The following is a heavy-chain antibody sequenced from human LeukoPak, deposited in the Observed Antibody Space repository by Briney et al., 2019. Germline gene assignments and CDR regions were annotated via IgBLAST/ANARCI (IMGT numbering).Heavy chain of an antibody. CDR2: IYYSGST. CDR3: ASRPDYGFAFDI. D-gene: IGHD4-17*01. J-gene: IGHJ3*02. Sequence: SETLSLTCAVYGGSFSGYYWSWIRQPPGKGLEWIGYIYYSGSTNHNPSLKSRVTISVDTSKNQFSLKLSSVTAADTAVYYCASRPDYGFAFDIWGQGTMVTVSS. CDR1: GGSFSGYY. V-gene: IGHV4-59*01.